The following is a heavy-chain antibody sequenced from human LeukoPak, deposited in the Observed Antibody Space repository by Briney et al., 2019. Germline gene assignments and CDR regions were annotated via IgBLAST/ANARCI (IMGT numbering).Heavy chain of an antibody. D-gene: IGHD6-19*01. Sequence: GGSLGLSCAASGFTFSSYSMNWVRQAPGKGLEWVSSISSSSSYIYYADSVKGRFTISRDNAKNSLYLQMNSLRAEDTAVYYCARVRREQWLEGAGAFDIWGQGTMVTVSS. J-gene: IGHJ3*02. CDR3: ARVRREQWLEGAGAFDI. CDR2: ISSSSSYI. CDR1: GFTFSSYS. V-gene: IGHV3-21*01.